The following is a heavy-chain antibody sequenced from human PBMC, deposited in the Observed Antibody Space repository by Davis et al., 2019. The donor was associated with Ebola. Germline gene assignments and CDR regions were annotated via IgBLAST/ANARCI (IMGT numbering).Heavy chain of an antibody. Sequence: SETLSLTCTVSGGSISSYYWSWIRQPPGKGLEWIGYVYYSGSSNLNPSLKSRVTISVDTSKSQFSLNLSSVTAADTAGYYCARLGATSGVYFDYWGQGTLVTVSS. CDR1: GGSISSYY. V-gene: IGHV4-59*01. CDR3: ARLGATSGVYFDY. CDR2: VYYSGSS. J-gene: IGHJ4*02. D-gene: IGHD1-26*01.